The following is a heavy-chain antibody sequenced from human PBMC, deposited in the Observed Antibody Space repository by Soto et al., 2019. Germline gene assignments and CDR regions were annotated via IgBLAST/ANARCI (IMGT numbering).Heavy chain of an antibody. CDR1: GFTFSNAW. V-gene: IGHV3-15*07. Sequence: PGGSLRLSCAASGFTFSNAWMNWVRQAPGKGLEWVGRIKSKTDGGTTDYAAPVKGRFTISRDDSKNTLYLQMNSLKTEDTAVYYCTTDIVATIFGRGPDYWGQGTLVTVSS. CDR2: IKSKTDGGTT. CDR3: TTDIVATIFGRGPDY. D-gene: IGHD5-12*01. J-gene: IGHJ4*02.